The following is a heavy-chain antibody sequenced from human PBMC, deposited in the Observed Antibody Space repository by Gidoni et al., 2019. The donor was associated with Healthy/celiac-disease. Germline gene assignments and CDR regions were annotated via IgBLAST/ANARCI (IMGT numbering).Heavy chain of an antibody. J-gene: IGHJ4*02. CDR2: ISGSGGST. V-gene: IGHV3-23*01. Sequence: EVQLLESGGGLVQPGGSLRLSCAASGFTFSSYAMSWVRQAPGKGLEWVSAISGSGGSTYYADSVKGRFTISRDNSKNTLYLQMNSLRAEDTAVYYCAKSVWGGRDIVVVVAAQDYWGQGTLVTVSS. CDR1: GFTFSSYA. D-gene: IGHD2-15*01. CDR3: AKSVWGGRDIVVVVAAQDY.